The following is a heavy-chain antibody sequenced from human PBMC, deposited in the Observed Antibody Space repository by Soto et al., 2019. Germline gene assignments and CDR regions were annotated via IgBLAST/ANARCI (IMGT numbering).Heavy chain of an antibody. Sequence: SETLSLTCAVYGGSFSGHSWTWIRQSPGKGLEWIGDITHSGRVNYSPSLKSRVTISLDTSKNQFSLTLSAVTAADTAMYSCSTRAYDTNGYYRFDPWGQGTLVTVSS. CDR1: GGSFSGHS. J-gene: IGHJ5*01. CDR3: STRAYDTNGYYRFDP. V-gene: IGHV4-34*01. CDR2: ITHSGRV. D-gene: IGHD3-22*01.